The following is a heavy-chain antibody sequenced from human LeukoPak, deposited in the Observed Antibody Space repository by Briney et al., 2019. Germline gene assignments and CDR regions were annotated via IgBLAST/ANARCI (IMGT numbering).Heavy chain of an antibody. Sequence: GRSLRLSCAASGFALSSYWMSWVRQAPGGGLGWGSAICGTGGSTYYADSVKGRSTISRATSKTTPSLQMNLLRTQNTPFTSCAGLLVLYYYYYYYRDVWGKGTTVTVSS. CDR3: AGLLVLYYYYYYYRDV. CDR2: ICGTGGST. J-gene: IGHJ6*03. V-gene: IGHV3-23*01. D-gene: IGHD6-13*01. CDR1: GFALSSYW.